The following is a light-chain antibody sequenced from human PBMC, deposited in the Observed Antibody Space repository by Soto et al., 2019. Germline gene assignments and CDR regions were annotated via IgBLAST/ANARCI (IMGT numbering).Light chain of an antibody. Sequence: DIQMTQSPSSLSASVGDRVTITCRASQSISNYLNWYQQKPGKAPNLLIYAASSLQGGVPSRFSGSGSGTDFTLTISSLQSEDFATYYCQQSYSTPRTFGGGTRVEIK. CDR2: AAS. V-gene: IGKV1-39*01. CDR3: QQSYSTPRT. CDR1: QSISNY. J-gene: IGKJ4*01.